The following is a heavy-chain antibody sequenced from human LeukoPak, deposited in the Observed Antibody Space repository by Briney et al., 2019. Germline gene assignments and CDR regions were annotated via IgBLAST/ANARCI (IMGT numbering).Heavy chain of an antibody. D-gene: IGHD2-15*01. CDR1: GFTFSSLA. CDR2: IRSNGDTT. J-gene: IGHJ4*02. V-gene: IGHV3-23*01. CDR3: ARFYCSGGSCYPYYFDY. Sequence: GSLRLSCTASGFTFSSLAMTWVRQAPGKGLEWVSTIRSNGDTTYNADSVKGRFTISRDNAKNSLYLQMNSLRAEDTAVYSCARFYCSGGSCYPYYFDYWGQGTLVTVSS.